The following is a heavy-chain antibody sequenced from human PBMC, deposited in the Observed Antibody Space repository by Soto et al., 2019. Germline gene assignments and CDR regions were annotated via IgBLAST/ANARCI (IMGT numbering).Heavy chain of an antibody. CDR2: ISADGSDK. D-gene: IGHD3-3*01. V-gene: IGHV3-30*18. J-gene: IGHJ4*02. Sequence: QVQLVESGGGVVQPGRSLRLSCAASGFTFSNFGMHWVRQAPGKGLEWVAAISADGSDKYFSGSVKGRFTISRDNSKNTLFLQMNSLILEDTAVYYCVKGSDVARQELDYWGQGTLVTVSS. CDR3: VKGSDVARQELDY. CDR1: GFTFSNFG.